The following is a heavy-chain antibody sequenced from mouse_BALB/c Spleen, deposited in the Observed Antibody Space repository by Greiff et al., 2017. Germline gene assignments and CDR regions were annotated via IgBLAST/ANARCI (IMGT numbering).Heavy chain of an antibody. Sequence: QVQLKESGAELARPGASVKLSCKASGYTFTSYWMQWVKQRPGQGLEWIGAIYPGDGDTRYTQKFKGKATLTADKSSSTAYMQLSSLASEDSAVYYCARSGYGNSFAYWGQGTLVTVSA. D-gene: IGHD2-1*01. V-gene: IGHV1-87*01. J-gene: IGHJ3*01. CDR1: GYTFTSYW. CDR3: ARSGYGNSFAY. CDR2: IYPGDGDT.